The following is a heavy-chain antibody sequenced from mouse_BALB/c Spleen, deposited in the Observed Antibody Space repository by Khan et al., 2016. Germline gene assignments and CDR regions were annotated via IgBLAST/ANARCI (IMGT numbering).Heavy chain of an antibody. D-gene: IGHD1-3*01. CDR1: GYTFTIYT. Sequence: QVQLQQSGAELARPGASVKMSCKASGYTFTIYTMHWVKQRPGQGLEWIGYINPSSGYTTYNQKFKDKATLTADKSSSTAYIQPSSLTSEDSAVYYCARSRRMGDNYCFDYWGQGTTLTVSS. CDR3: ARSRRMGDNYCFDY. J-gene: IGHJ2*01. V-gene: IGHV1-4*01. CDR2: INPSSGYT.